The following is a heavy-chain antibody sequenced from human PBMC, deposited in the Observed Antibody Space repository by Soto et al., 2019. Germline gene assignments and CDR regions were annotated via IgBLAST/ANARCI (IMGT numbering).Heavy chain of an antibody. CDR2: IKSKTDGGTT. V-gene: IGHV3-15*07. CDR1: GFTFSNAW. J-gene: IGHJ4*02. Sequence: PGGSLRLSCAASGFTFSNAWMNWGRQAPWKGLEWVGRIKSKTDGGTTDYAAPVKGRFTISRDDSKNTLYLQMNSLKTEDTAVYYCTTDSFHYGSGSSDYWGQGTLVTVSS. D-gene: IGHD3-10*01. CDR3: TTDSFHYGSGSSDY.